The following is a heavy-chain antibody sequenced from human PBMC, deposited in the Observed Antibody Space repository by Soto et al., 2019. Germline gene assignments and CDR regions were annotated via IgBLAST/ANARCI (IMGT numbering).Heavy chain of an antibody. Sequence: SGPTLVNPTQTLTLTCTFSGFSLSTSGVGVGWIRQPPGKALEWLGIIFWDDDKRYRPSLKSRVTITKDTSKNQLVLTMTNMDPVDTATYYCAHLPWKQLWPRAPVVYWGQGTPVTVLL. V-gene: IGHV2-5*02. D-gene: IGHD5-18*01. CDR1: GFSLSTSGVG. CDR3: AHLPWKQLWPRAPVVY. CDR2: IFWDDDK. J-gene: IGHJ4*02.